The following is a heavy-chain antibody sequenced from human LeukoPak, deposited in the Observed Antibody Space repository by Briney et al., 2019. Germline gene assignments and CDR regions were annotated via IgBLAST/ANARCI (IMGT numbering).Heavy chain of an antibody. Sequence: ASVKVSCKASGYTFTGYYMHWVRQAPGQGLEWMGRNNPNSGGTNYAQKFQGRVTMTRDTSISTAYMELSRLRSDDTAVYCCAKGYSSGWYSDYWGQGTLVTVSS. CDR3: AKGYSSGWYSDY. J-gene: IGHJ4*02. CDR2: NNPNSGGT. D-gene: IGHD6-19*01. CDR1: GYTFTGYY. V-gene: IGHV1-2*06.